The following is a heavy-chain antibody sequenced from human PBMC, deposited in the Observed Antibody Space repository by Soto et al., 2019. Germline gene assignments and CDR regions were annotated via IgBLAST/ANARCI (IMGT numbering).Heavy chain of an antibody. CDR3: ARDKAGGIAHYYGSGSYLY. Sequence: GGSLRLSCAASGFTFSSYAMHWVRQAPGKXLEWVAVISYDGSNKYYADSVKGRFTISRDNSKNTLYLQMNSLRAEDTAVYYCARDKAGGIAHYYGSGSYLYWGQGALVTVYS. D-gene: IGHD3-10*01. CDR1: GFTFSSYA. V-gene: IGHV3-30-3*01. CDR2: ISYDGSNK. J-gene: IGHJ4*02.